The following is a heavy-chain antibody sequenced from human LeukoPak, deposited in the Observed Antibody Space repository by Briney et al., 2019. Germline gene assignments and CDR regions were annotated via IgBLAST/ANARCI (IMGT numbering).Heavy chain of an antibody. D-gene: IGHD3-3*01. Sequence: SETLSLTCTVSGGSISSYYWGWIRQPPGKGLERIGSISYSGSTYYNPSLKSRVTISVDTSKNQFSLKLNSVTAADTAIYYCARSQGITIPFDPWGQGTLVTVSS. CDR2: ISYSGST. V-gene: IGHV4-39*07. J-gene: IGHJ5*02. CDR3: ARSQGITIPFDP. CDR1: GGSISSYY.